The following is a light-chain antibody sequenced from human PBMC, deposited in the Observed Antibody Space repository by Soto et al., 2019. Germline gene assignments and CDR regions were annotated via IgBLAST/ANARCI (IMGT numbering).Light chain of an antibody. V-gene: IGKV1-5*03. CDR3: QQYNSYPRT. Sequence: DIQMTQSPSTLSASVGDRVTITCRASQSISTWLAWYQQKAGKAPKVLIYKASGLETGVPSRFSGTGSGTEFTLTISGLQPDDFATYYCQQYNSYPRTFGQGTKVEIK. CDR2: KAS. CDR1: QSISTW. J-gene: IGKJ1*01.